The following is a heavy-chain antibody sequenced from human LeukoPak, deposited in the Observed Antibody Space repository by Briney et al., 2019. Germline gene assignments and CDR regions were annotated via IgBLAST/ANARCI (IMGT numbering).Heavy chain of an antibody. CDR1: GFTFSSYG. Sequence: GRSLRLSCAASGFTFSSYGMHWVRQAPGKGLEWVAVIWYDGSNDYYANSVKGRFTISRDNSKNTLYLQMHSQRAEDTAVYFCARKNTQDAFDIWGQGTMVTVSS. CDR3: ARKNTQDAFDI. D-gene: IGHD2-15*01. V-gene: IGHV3-33*01. CDR2: IWYDGSND. J-gene: IGHJ3*02.